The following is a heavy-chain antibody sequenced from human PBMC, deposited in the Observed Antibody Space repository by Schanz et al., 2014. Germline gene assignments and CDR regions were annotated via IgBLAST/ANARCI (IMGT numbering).Heavy chain of an antibody. CDR2: ISHNTFYT. CDR3: ARDKGGYYPFDY. CDR1: GFTFTDYY. D-gene: IGHD3-3*01. J-gene: IGHJ4*02. Sequence: VQLVESGGGLVQPGGSLRLSCAASGFTFTDYYISWIRQAPGMGLEWVSYISHNTFYTDYADSVKGRFTISRDNAKNSVYLQMNSLRAEDTAVYYCARDKGGYYPFDYWGQGTLVTVSS. V-gene: IGHV3-11*06.